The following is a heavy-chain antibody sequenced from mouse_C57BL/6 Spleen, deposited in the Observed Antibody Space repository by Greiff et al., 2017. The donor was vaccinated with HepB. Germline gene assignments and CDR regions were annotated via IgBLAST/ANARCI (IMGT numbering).Heavy chain of an antibody. CDR1: GYTFTSYW. D-gene: IGHD1-1*01. CDR3: ARCYGSYFDY. J-gene: IGHJ2*01. Sequence: QVQLQQPGAELVKPGVSVKLSCKASGYTFTSYWMHWVKQRPGQGLEWIGMIHPNSGSTNYNEKFKSKATLTVDKSSSTAYMQLSSLTSEDSAVYYCARCYGSYFDYWGQGTTLTVSS. CDR2: IHPNSGST. V-gene: IGHV1-64*01.